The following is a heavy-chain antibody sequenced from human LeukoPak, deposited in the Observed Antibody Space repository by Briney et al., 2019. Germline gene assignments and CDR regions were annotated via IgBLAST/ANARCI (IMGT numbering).Heavy chain of an antibody. CDR1: GGTFSSYA. V-gene: IGHV1-69*04. Sequence: ASVKVSCKASGGTFSSYAISWVRQAPGQGLEWMGRIIPILGIANYAQKFQGRVTITADKSTSTAYMELSSLRSEDTAVYYCARVEQWLPRDYWGQGTLVTVSS. CDR2: IIPILGIA. D-gene: IGHD6-19*01. CDR3: ARVEQWLPRDY. J-gene: IGHJ4*02.